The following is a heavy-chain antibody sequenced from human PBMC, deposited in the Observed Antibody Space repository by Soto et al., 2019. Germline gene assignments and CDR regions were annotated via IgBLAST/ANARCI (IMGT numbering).Heavy chain of an antibody. CDR3: ARGRGGYYYYYGMDV. CDR2: ISYDGNNK. Sequence: QVQLVESGGGVVQPGRSLRLSCAASGFTFSSYGMHWVRQAPGKGLEWVAVISYDGNNKYYADSVKGRFTISRDNSKSTLYLQMNSLRAEDTAVYYCARGRGGYYYYYGMDVWGQGTTVTVSS. CDR1: GFTFSSYG. D-gene: IGHD3-10*01. V-gene: IGHV3-30*03. J-gene: IGHJ6*02.